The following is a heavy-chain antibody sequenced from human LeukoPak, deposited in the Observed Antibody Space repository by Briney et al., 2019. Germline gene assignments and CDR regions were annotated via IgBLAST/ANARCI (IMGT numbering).Heavy chain of an antibody. CDR2: IYYSGST. J-gene: IGHJ4*02. V-gene: IGHV4-39*02. D-gene: IGHD4-11*01. CDR3: ARDVDYNKAYYFDY. CDR1: GGSISNNNYY. Sequence: SETLSLTCTVSGGSISNNNYYWGWIRQPPGKGLEWIGSIYYSGSTSYNPSLKSRVAISVDTSKNQSCLKLSSVTAADTAVYYCARDVDYNKAYYFDYWGQGTLVT.